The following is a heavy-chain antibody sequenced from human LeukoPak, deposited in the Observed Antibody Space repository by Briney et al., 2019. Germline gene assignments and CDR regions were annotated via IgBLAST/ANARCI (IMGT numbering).Heavy chain of an antibody. J-gene: IGHJ4*02. D-gene: IGHD2-8*01. CDR1: GYTFLDYN. CDR2: INPNSGGT. V-gene: IGHV1-2*02. CDR3: ATSGMYYLSFDY. Sequence: GASVKVSCKVSGYTFLDYNMNWVGQAPGHGLEWMGWINPNSGGTNYAQKFQGRVTMTRDTSISTADMELSSLRSDDTAVYYCATSGMYYLSFDYWGQGTLVTVSS.